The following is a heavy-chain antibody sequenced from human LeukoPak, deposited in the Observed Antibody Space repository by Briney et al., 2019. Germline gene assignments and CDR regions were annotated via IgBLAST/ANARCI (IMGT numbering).Heavy chain of an antibody. CDR2: IKQDGSEK. D-gene: IGHD3-22*01. CDR3: ARDSKTYYYDSSGYYFDY. V-gene: IGHV3-7*01. CDR1: GFTFSSYW. J-gene: IGHJ4*02. Sequence: PGGSLRLSCAASGFTFSSYWMSWVRQAPGKGLEWVANIKQDGSEKYYVDSVKGRFTISRDNAKNSLYLQMNSLRAEDTAVYYCARDSKTYYYDSSGYYFDYWGRGTLVTVSS.